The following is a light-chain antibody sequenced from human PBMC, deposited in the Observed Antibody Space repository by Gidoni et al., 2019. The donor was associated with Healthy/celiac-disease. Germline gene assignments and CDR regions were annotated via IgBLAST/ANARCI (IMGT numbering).Light chain of an antibody. V-gene: IGLV2-14*01. Sequence: QSALTQPASVSGSPGKSITISCTGTSSDVCGYNYVSWYQQHPGKAPKLMIYDVSNRPSGVSNRFSGSTSGITSSLTISGLQAEDEADYYCSSYTSSSTVVFGGGTKLTVL. CDR3: SSYTSSSTVV. J-gene: IGLJ2*01. CDR2: DVS. CDR1: SSDVCGYNY.